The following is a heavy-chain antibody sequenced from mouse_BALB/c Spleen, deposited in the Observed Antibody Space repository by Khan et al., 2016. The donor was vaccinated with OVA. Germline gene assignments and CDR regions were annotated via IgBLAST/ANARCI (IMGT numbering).Heavy chain of an antibody. CDR3: ARSNYYGSGLYAMDY. D-gene: IGHD1-1*01. CDR2: IAPGSGSA. J-gene: IGHJ4*01. Sequence: DLVKPGASVKLSCKASGYTFTSYWINWIKQRPGQGLEWIGRIAPGSGSAYYSEMFKGKATLTVDTSSSTAYIQVSSLSSEDSAVYSCARSNYYGSGLYAMDYWGQGTSVTVSS. CDR1: GYTFTSYW. V-gene: IGHV1S41*01.